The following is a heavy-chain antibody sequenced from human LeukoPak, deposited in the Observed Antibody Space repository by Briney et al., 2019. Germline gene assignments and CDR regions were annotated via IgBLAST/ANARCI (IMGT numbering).Heavy chain of an antibody. CDR1: GGSISSGDYF. D-gene: IGHD3-22*01. J-gene: IGHJ4*02. V-gene: IGHV4-31*03. CDR3: ARRDSGFSYFDY. Sequence: PSQTLSLTCTVSGGSISSGDYFWSWIRQHPGKGLEWIGYIYYSGSTYYNPSLKSRVAISVDASKNQFSLRLSSVTAADTAVYYCARRDSGFSYFDYWGQGTLVTVSS. CDR2: IYYSGST.